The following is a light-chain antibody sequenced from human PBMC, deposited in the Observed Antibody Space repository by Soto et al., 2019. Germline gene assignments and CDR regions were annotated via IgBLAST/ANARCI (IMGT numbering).Light chain of an antibody. V-gene: IGKV3D-15*01. CDR1: QSINRD. CDR3: HQYDNWPGA. CDR2: GAS. J-gene: IGKJ1*01. Sequence: EIVMTQSPATLSVSPGESATLSCRASQSINRDLAWYEQKPGQAPRLLIYGASSRATGIPARFSGSGSGTEFTLTISSLQSEDFAIYYCHQYDNWPGAFGQGTKVDIK.